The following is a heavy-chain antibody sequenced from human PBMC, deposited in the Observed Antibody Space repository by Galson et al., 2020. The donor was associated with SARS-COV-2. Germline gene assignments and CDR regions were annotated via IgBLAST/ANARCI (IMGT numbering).Heavy chain of an antibody. CDR2: IRSKAYGGAI. Sequence: GESLKISCTASGFTFSDYAMNWFRQAPGKGLEWVGFIRSKAYGGAIEYAASVKGRFTISRDDSKSVAYLQMNSLKTEDSAVYYCSRHSVPILSGYYTTFDYWGRGTLVTVSS. J-gene: IGHJ4*02. CDR1: GFTFSDYA. V-gene: IGHV3-49*03. D-gene: IGHD3-3*01. CDR3: SRHSVPILSGYYTTFDY.